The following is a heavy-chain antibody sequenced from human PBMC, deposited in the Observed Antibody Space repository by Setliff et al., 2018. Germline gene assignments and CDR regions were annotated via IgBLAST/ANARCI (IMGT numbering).Heavy chain of an antibody. Sequence: ASVKVSCKASGYTFTSYGISWVRQAPGQGLEWMGWISAYNGNTNYAQKLQGRVTMTTDTSTSTAYMELRSLRSDDTAVYYCARANDYSSGWYFYYYCMDVWGQGTTVTVSS. V-gene: IGHV1-18*01. CDR1: GYTFTSYG. CDR2: ISAYNGNT. CDR3: ARANDYSSGWYFYYYCMDV. J-gene: IGHJ6*02. D-gene: IGHD6-19*01.